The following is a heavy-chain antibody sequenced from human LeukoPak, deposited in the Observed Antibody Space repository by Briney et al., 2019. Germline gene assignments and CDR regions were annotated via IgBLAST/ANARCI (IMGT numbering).Heavy chain of an antibody. CDR2: IYHSGST. D-gene: IGHD3-10*01. J-gene: IGHJ4*02. CDR3: ARGRSRPYYFDY. V-gene: IGHV4-38-2*02. Sequence: SETLSLTCTVSGYSISSGYFWGWIRQPPGKGLEWIGSIYHSGSTYYNPSLKSRVTISVDTSKNQFSLKLSSVTAADTAVYYCARGRSRPYYFDYWGQGTLVTVSS. CDR1: GYSISSGYF.